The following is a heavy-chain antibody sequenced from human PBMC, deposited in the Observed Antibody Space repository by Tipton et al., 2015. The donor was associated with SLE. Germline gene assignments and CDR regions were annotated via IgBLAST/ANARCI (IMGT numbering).Heavy chain of an antibody. CDR2: IYYGGTT. D-gene: IGHD3-10*01. CDR1: GGSICPHY. J-gene: IGHJ4*02. V-gene: IGHV4-59*08. Sequence: TLSLTCTVSGGSICPHYWSWIRQPPGKGLEWIGYIYYGGTTTYNPFLKSRVTISVDPSKNQFSLKLRSMTAADTAVYFCARTDYYGLVTYWGQGALVAVSS. CDR3: ARTDYYGLVTY.